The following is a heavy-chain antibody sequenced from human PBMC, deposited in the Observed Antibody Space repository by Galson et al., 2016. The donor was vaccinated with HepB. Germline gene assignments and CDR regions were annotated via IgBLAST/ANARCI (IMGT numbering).Heavy chain of an antibody. CDR2: ISGGSDST. CDR3: ASHPRGHISPPFDY. J-gene: IGHJ4*02. D-gene: IGHD2-21*01. V-gene: IGHV3-23*01. CDR1: GFRFSDSA. Sequence: SLRLSCAASGFRFSDSAMSWVRQSRGKGLEWVSAISGGSDSTYYADSVKGRFTISRDNSRNTHYLQMNSLRAEDTSVYYCASHPRGHISPPFDYWGQGTLVTVSS.